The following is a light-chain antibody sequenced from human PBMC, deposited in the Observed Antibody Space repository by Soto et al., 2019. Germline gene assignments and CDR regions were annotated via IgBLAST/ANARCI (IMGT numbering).Light chain of an antibody. CDR1: QSVSSY. V-gene: IGKV3-11*01. Sequence: EIVLTQSPATLSLSPGERATLSCRASQSVSSYLAWYQQKPGQAPRLLIYDASNRATGIPARFSGSGSGTDFTLTISSLEPEDFAVYYCQQRSNWPLNFGGGTKVDNK. CDR2: DAS. CDR3: QQRSNWPLN. J-gene: IGKJ4*01.